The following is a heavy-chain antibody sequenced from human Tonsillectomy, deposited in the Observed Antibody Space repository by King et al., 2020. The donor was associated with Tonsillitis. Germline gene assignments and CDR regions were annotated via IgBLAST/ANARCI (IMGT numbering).Heavy chain of an antibody. V-gene: IGHV3-20*04. J-gene: IGHJ6*03. Sequence: DVQLVESGGGVVRPGGSLRLSCAASAFTFDDYGMTWVRQAPGKGLEWVSGINWNGGSTSYADSVKGRFTNSRDNDKNSLYLQMNSLRAEDTALYYCARGAIQLWLGHYYYYMDVWGTGTTVTVSS. D-gene: IGHD5-18*01. CDR2: INWNGGST. CDR3: ARGAIQLWLGHYYYYMDV. CDR1: AFTFDDYG.